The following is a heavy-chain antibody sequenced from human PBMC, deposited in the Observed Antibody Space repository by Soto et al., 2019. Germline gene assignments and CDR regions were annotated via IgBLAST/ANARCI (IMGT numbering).Heavy chain of an antibody. J-gene: IGHJ5*02. D-gene: IGHD3-22*01. V-gene: IGHV5-51*01. CDR1: GYSFTSYW. CDR2: IYPGDSDT. Sequence: PGESLKISCKGSGYSFTSYWIGWVRQMPGKGLEWMGIIYPGDSDTRYSPSFQGQVTISADKSISTAYLQWSSLKASDTAMYYCARLTVSSYDSSKGNLFDPWGQGSLVTVSS. CDR3: ARLTVSSYDSSKGNLFDP.